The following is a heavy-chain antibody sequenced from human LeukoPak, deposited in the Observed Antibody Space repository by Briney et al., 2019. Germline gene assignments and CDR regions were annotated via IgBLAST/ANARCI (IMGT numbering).Heavy chain of an antibody. V-gene: IGHV4-39*07. Sequence: SETLSLTCTVSGGSISSSSYYWGWIRQPPGKGLEWIGSIYYSGSTYYNPSLKSRVTISVDTSKNQFSLKLSSVTAADTAVYYCARDRGYYDDYWGQGTLVTVSS. CDR2: IYYSGST. CDR3: ARDRGYYDDY. D-gene: IGHD3-3*01. CDR1: GGSISSSSYY. J-gene: IGHJ4*02.